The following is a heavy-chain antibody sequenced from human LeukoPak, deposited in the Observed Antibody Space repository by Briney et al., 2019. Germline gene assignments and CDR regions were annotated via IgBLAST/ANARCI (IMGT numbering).Heavy chain of an antibody. V-gene: IGHV3-30*04. Sequence: GGSLRLACAASGFTFSSYAMHWVRQAPGKGLEWVAVISYDGSNKYYADSVKGRFTISRDNSKRTLYLQMNSLRAEDTAVYYCARGYDILTGYVGNYDYWGQGTLVTVSS. J-gene: IGHJ4*02. CDR3: ARGYDILTGYVGNYDY. D-gene: IGHD3-9*01. CDR2: ISYDGSNK. CDR1: GFTFSSYA.